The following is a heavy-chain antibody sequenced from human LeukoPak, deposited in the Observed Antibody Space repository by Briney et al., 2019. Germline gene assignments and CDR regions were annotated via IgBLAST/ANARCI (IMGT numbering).Heavy chain of an antibody. CDR2: SYYSGGT. CDR3: AVNSTKHTFDI. Sequence: SETLSLTCTVSGGSMSPFYWSWIRQSQGKGLEWIGSSYYSGGTNYNPSLKSRATISVDTSKNQFSLVLSSVTAADTAVYYCAVNSTKHTFDIWGQGTMVTVSS. CDR1: GGSMSPFY. J-gene: IGHJ3*02. V-gene: IGHV4-59*08. D-gene: IGHD1-1*01.